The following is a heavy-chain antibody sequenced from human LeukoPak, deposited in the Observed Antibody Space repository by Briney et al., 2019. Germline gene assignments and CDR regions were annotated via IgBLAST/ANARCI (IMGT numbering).Heavy chain of an antibody. V-gene: IGHV1-69*13. CDR1: GGTFSSYA. Sequence: GASVKVSCKASGGTFSSYAISWVRQAPGQGLEWMGGIIPIFGTANYAQKFQGRVTITADESTSTAYMELSSLRSEDTAVYYCASSEPGGYSYGPPVWYFDLWGRGTLVTVSS. CDR2: IIPIFGTA. D-gene: IGHD5-18*01. CDR3: ASSEPGGYSYGPPVWYFDL. J-gene: IGHJ2*01.